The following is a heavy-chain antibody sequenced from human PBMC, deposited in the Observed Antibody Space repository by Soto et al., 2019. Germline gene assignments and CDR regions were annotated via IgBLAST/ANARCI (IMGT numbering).Heavy chain of an antibody. Sequence: ETLSLTCTVSGGSISGSNYYWGWIRQPPGKGLEWIGSIYYSGSTHCNPSLKSRVTISVDTSKNQFSLKLSSVTAADTAMYYCARQYSRYDYWGQGTLVTVSS. CDR1: GGSISGSNYY. J-gene: IGHJ4*02. CDR2: IYYSGST. V-gene: IGHV4-39*01. CDR3: ARQYSRYDY. D-gene: IGHD6-13*01.